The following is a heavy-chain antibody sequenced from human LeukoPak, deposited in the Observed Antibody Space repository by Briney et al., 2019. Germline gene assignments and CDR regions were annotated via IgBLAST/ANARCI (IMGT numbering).Heavy chain of an antibody. Sequence: GGSLRLSCTASGFIFNDFWMSWVRQAPGGGLEWVANIRQDGGAKNYVDSVKGRFTTSRDNAKKSLYLQMNSLRAEDTAVYYCAPPPIAATGNWGQGTLVTVSS. D-gene: IGHD6-13*01. CDR3: APPPIAATGN. CDR1: GFIFNDFW. V-gene: IGHV3-7*01. CDR2: IRQDGGAK. J-gene: IGHJ4*02.